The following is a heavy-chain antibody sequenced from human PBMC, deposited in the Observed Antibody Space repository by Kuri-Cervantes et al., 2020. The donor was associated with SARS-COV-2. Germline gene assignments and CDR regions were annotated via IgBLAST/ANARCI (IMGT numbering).Heavy chain of an antibody. CDR3: SRAVSGGNSHYDF. CDR2: IKSDESST. D-gene: IGHD4-23*01. CDR1: GFPFSDYS. J-gene: IGHJ4*02. V-gene: IGHV3-74*01. Sequence: ETLSLTCTVSGFPFSDYSLHWVRLGPGRGLVWVSRIKSDESSTSYADPVEGRFTISRDNAKNTLYLQMNSLGSEDTAVYYCSRAVSGGNSHYDFWGQGALVTVSS.